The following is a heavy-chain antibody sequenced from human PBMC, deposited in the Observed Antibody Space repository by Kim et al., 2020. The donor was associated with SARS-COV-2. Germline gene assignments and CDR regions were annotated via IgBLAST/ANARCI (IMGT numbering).Heavy chain of an antibody. Sequence: SETLSLTCTVSGAYITNHYWSWIRQPPGKGLEWIGNVYHSGSTSYNPSLKIRVTMSVETSKRQFSLQVTSVTAADTAIYYCVREGYFDGGSFFFDSWG. D-gene: IGHD2-15*01. CDR1: GAYITNHY. V-gene: IGHV4-59*11. CDR2: VYHSGST. CDR3: VREGYFDGGSFFFDS. J-gene: IGHJ5*01.